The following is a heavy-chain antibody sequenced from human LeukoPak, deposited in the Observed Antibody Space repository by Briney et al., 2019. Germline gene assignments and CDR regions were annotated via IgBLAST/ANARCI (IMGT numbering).Heavy chain of an antibody. D-gene: IGHD2-2*02. CDR2: ISHSGNG. CDR3: ARQPSTRYCSSATCYTLDI. J-gene: IGHJ3*02. V-gene: IGHV4-30-4*08. CDR1: GGSISSGDYY. Sequence: PSETLSLTCTVSGGSISSGDYYWSWIRQPPGKGLEWIGYISHSGNGYFNPSLKSRIILSVDTSKNRFSLKLSSVTAADTAVYYCARQPSTRYCSSATCYTLDIWGQGTMVTVSS.